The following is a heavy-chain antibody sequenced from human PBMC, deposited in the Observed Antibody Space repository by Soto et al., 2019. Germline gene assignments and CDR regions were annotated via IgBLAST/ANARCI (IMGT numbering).Heavy chain of an antibody. CDR3: ARSSSGWTRGYFDY. V-gene: IGHV3-11*06. Sequence: QVQLVESGGGLVKPGGSLRLSCAASGFTFSDYYMSWIRQAPGKGLEWVSYISSSSSYTNYADSVKGRFTISRDNATNSLYLQMNSLIAEDTAVYYCARSSSGWTRGYFDYCGQGTLVTVSS. CDR2: ISSSSSYT. D-gene: IGHD6-19*01. J-gene: IGHJ4*02. CDR1: GFTFSDYY.